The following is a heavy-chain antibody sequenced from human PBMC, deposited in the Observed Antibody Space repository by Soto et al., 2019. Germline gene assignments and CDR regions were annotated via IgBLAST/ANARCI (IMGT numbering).Heavy chain of an antibody. D-gene: IGHD3-3*01. Sequence: ASVKVSCKASGYTFTSYGISWVRQAPGQGLEWMGWISAYNGNTNYAQKLQGRVTMTTDTSTSTAYMELRSLRSDDTAVYYCAREGARYYDFWSGYPVSGMDVRGQGTTVTVSS. CDR3: AREGARYYDFWSGYPVSGMDV. V-gene: IGHV1-18*04. J-gene: IGHJ6*02. CDR1: GYTFTSYG. CDR2: ISAYNGNT.